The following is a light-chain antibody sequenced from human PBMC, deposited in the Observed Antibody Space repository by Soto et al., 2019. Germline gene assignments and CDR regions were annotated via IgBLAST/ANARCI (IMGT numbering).Light chain of an antibody. CDR2: GAS. CDR3: QQYGSSPRT. V-gene: IGKV3-20*01. J-gene: IGKJ1*01. CDR1: QSVSSSH. Sequence: EIVLTQSPGTLSLSPGERATLSCRASQSVSSSHLAWYRQKPGQAPRLLIYGASSRATGIPDRFSASGSGTDLSVTISRLKPEDFAVYYCQQYGSSPRTFGQGTKVEIE.